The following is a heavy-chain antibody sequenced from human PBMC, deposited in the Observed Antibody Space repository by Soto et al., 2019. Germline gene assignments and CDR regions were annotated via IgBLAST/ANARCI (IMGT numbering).Heavy chain of an antibody. D-gene: IGHD3-3*01. CDR2: IPHSGST. V-gene: IGHV4-34*01. Sequence: PSEPLSLPVALYAGTCDGSYWSWFRQAPGNGREWIREIPHSGSTKYNPSLKSRVSLSVDTSTKQFSLKLTSVTAADRGVYYCARGVDSWSGYLFWGQGTPVTVS. CDR1: AGTCDGSY. CDR3: ARGVDSWSGYLF. J-gene: IGHJ4*02.